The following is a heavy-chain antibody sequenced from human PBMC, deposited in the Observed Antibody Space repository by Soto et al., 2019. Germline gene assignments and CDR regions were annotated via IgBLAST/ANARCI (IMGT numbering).Heavy chain of an antibody. V-gene: IGHV1-69*01. D-gene: IGHD6-6*01. CDR1: GGTFSSYA. CDR2: IMPILGTA. CDR3: ARGGYSSSYRLDY. J-gene: IGHJ4*02. Sequence: QVQLVQSGAEVKKPGSSVKVSCKASGGTFSSYAINWVRQAPGHGLEWMGGIMPILGTANYAQKFQGGVTITADESTGTAYMELSSQRSEDTAVYYCARGGYSSSYRLDYWGQGTLVTVSS.